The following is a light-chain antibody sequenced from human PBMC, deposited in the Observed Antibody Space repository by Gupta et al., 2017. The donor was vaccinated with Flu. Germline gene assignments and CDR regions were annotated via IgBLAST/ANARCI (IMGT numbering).Light chain of an antibody. CDR2: DAS. V-gene: IGKV3-11*01. J-gene: IGKJ2*01. CDR3: QERSNWPPYT. Sequence: EIVLTQSPATLSLSPGERATLSCRASQSVSIYLAWYQQQPGQAPRLLIYDASNRATGIPARFSGSGSGTDFTLTISSLEPEDFAVYYCQERSNWPPYTFGQGTKLEI. CDR1: QSVSIY.